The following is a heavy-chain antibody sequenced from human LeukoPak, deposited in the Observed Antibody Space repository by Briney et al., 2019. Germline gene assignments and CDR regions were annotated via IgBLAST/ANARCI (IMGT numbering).Heavy chain of an antibody. D-gene: IGHD6-19*01. V-gene: IGHV3-23*01. J-gene: IGHJ4*02. Sequence: GGSLRLSCAASGFTFSSYAMSWVRQAPGKGLEWVSAISGSGGSTYYADSVKGRFTISRDNSKNTLYLQMNSLKTEDTAVYYCTRPIAVAGTNDYWGQGTLVTVSS. CDR2: ISGSGGST. CDR3: TRPIAVAGTNDY. CDR1: GFTFSSYA.